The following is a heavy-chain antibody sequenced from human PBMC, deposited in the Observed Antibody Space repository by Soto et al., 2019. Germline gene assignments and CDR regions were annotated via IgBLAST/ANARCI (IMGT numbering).Heavy chain of an antibody. D-gene: IGHD2-21*02. Sequence: EVQLLESGGDFVQPGGSLRLSCAASGFSFSNYAMLWVRQAPGKGLESISAISAAGVSTYYADSVQGRFTISRDNSKNTLYLQMNSLRGEYTAIYYCAKRLTNGDEGQWGRGTLVTVSS. CDR2: ISAAGVST. V-gene: IGHV3-23*01. J-gene: IGHJ4*02. CDR1: GFSFSNYA. CDR3: AKRLTNGDEGQ.